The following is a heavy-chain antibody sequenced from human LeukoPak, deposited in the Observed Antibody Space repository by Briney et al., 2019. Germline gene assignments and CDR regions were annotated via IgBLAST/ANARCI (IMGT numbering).Heavy chain of an antibody. J-gene: IGHJ5*02. Sequence: SETLSLTCAVYGGSFSGYYWSWIRQPPGKGLEWIGEINHSGSTNYNPSLKSRVTISVDTSKNQFSLKLSSVTAADTAVYYCARKGVTTVTTSLTRYNWFDPWGQGTLVTVSS. CDR1: GGSFSGYY. CDR2: INHSGST. V-gene: IGHV4-34*01. CDR3: ARKGVTTVTTSLTRYNWFDP. D-gene: IGHD4-11*01.